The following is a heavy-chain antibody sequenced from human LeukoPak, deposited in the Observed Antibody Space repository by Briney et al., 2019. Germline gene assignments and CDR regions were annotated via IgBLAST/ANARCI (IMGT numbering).Heavy chain of an antibody. D-gene: IGHD3-22*01. CDR1: EFTFSSYS. Sequence: GGSLRLSCAASEFTFSSYSMNWVRQAPGKGLEWVSSISSSSSYIYYADSVKGRFTISRDNSKNTLYLQMNSLRAEDTAVYYCAKVGEREVVRSFDYWGQGTLVTVSS. V-gene: IGHV3-21*01. J-gene: IGHJ4*02. CDR3: AKVGEREVVRSFDY. CDR2: ISSSSSYI.